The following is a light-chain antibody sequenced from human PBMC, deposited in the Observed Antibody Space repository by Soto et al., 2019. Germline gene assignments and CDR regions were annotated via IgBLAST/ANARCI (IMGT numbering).Light chain of an antibody. CDR1: QGISNF. J-gene: IGKJ1*01. CDR2: AAT. CDR3: QNSCSAPWR. Sequence: DIQMTQSPSSLSTSLGDRVTITCRASQGISNFLAWYQQKPGRVPRRLIYAATSLQSGVPSRFSGSGSGTEFTLTISSLQPEDVATYYCQNSCSAPWRFGPGTKVETK. V-gene: IGKV1-27*01.